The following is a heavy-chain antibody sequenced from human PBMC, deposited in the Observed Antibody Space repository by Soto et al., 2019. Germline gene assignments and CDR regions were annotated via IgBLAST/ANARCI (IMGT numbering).Heavy chain of an antibody. CDR3: ARGGYDILTGSKFLDY. J-gene: IGHJ4*02. V-gene: IGHV1-18*01. Sequence: QVHLVQSGAEVKKPGDSVKVSCKASGYTFNSYGISWVRQAPGQGLEWMGGISAHNGDTNYAQNIQGRVTMTTDTSTSTAYMELGSLRSDDTAGYYCARGGYDILTGSKFLDYWGEGTLVTVSS. CDR1: GYTFNSYG. D-gene: IGHD3-9*01. CDR2: ISAHNGDT.